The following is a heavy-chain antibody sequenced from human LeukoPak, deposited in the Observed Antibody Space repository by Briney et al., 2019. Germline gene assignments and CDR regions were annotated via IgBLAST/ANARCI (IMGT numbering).Heavy chain of an antibody. Sequence: ASVKVSCKASGYTFTSYDINWVRQATGQGLEWMGWMNPNSGNTGYAQKFQGRVTITRNTSISTAYMELSSLRSEDTAVYYCARGRYYYDSSGYYYEDYWGQETLVTVSS. CDR1: GYTFTSYD. D-gene: IGHD3-22*01. CDR2: MNPNSGNT. V-gene: IGHV1-8*03. CDR3: ARGRYYYDSSGYYYEDY. J-gene: IGHJ4*02.